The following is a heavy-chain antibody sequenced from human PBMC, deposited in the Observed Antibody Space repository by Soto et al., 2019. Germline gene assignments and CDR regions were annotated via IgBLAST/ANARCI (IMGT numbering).Heavy chain of an antibody. CDR2: ISPILGIA. CDR3: ARASPFERGDAFGS. Sequence: QVQLVQSGAEVKKPGSSVKVSCKASGGTFSSYTISWVRQAPGQGLEWMGRISPILGIANDAQKFQGRVTSAADKTTSTAYVELISLRSEVTAVYYCARASPFERGDAFGSLGQGTMVTVSS. J-gene: IGHJ3*02. CDR1: GGTFSSYT. V-gene: IGHV1-69*02.